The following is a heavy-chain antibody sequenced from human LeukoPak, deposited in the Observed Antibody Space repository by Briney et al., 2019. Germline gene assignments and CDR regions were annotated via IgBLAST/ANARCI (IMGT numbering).Heavy chain of an antibody. D-gene: IGHD1-26*01. J-gene: IGHJ4*02. Sequence: SETLSLTCTVSGGSINRYFWSWIRQPPGKGLEWIGHIYYSGSTNYNPSLKSRVTISVDTSKNQFSLKLSSVTAADTAVYYCARGVLEVGATKGSLLGYWGQGTLATVSS. V-gene: IGHV4-59*01. CDR3: ARGVLEVGATKGSLLGY. CDR2: IYYSGST. CDR1: GGSINRYF.